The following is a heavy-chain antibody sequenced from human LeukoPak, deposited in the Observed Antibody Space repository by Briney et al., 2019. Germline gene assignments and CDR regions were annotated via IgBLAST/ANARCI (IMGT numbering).Heavy chain of an antibody. D-gene: IGHD3-9*01. J-gene: IGHJ4*02. CDR3: ARTRPNYDILTGCHDY. CDR1: GYSISSGYY. V-gene: IGHV4-38-2*01. CDR2: IYHSGST. Sequence: TSETLSLTCAVSGYSISSGYYWGWIRQPPGKGLEWIGSIYHSGSTYYNPSLKSRVTISVDTSKNQFSLKLSSVTAADTAVYYCARTRPNYDILTGCHDYWGQGTLVTVSS.